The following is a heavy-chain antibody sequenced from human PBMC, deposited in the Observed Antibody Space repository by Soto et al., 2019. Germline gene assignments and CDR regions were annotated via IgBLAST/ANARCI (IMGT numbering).Heavy chain of an antibody. CDR1: GFTFNTYG. D-gene: IGHD2-21*02. J-gene: IGHJ4*02. CDR3: ARIGPYCGGDCYPDFDF. V-gene: IGHV3-23*01. CDR2: VSGSGGGT. Sequence: VGSLRLSCAASGFTFNTYGMTWVRQAPGKGLEWVSTVSGSGGGTYYADSVKGRFTISRVNSKNTMYLQMSNLRAEDTAVYFCARIGPYCGGDCYPDFDFWGLGTPVTVSS.